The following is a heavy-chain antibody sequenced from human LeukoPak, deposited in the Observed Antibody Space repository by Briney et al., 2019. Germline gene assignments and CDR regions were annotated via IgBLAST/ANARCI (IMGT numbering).Heavy chain of an antibody. CDR3: ARRPYSSSWYYFDY. Sequence: GGSLRLSCTASGLTFSDYYMSWIRQAPGKGLEWVSYISSSGSSIFYADSVKDRFTISRDNAKNSLYLQMNSLRAEDTAVYYCARRPYSSSWYYFDYWGQGTLVTVSS. D-gene: IGHD6-13*01. J-gene: IGHJ4*02. V-gene: IGHV3-11*04. CDR2: ISSSGSSI. CDR1: GLTFSDYY.